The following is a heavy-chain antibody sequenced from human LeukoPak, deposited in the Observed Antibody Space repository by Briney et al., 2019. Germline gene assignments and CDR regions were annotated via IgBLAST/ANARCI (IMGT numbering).Heavy chain of an antibody. J-gene: IGHJ6*02. Sequence: SGRSLRLSCAASEFTFSSYGMHWVRQAPGKGLEWVAVISYDGSNKYYADSVKGRFTISRDNSKNTLYLQMNSLRAEDTAVYYCAKDLVYFPDAASGMDVWGQGTTVTVSS. CDR3: AKDLVYFPDAASGMDV. CDR2: ISYDGSNK. CDR1: EFTFSSYG. D-gene: IGHD3-9*01. V-gene: IGHV3-30*18.